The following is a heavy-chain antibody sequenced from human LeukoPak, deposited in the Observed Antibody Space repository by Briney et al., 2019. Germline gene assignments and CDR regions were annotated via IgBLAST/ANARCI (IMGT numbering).Heavy chain of an antibody. D-gene: IGHD7-27*01. CDR3: ARTRGTGDLDY. J-gene: IGHJ4*02. Sequence: ASVKVSCKASGYTFTSYYMHWVRQAPGQGLEWMGIINPSGGSTSYAQKFQGRVTMTRDTSTSTVYMEPSSLRSEDTAVYYCARTRGTGDLDYWGQGTLVTVSS. CDR1: GYTFTSYY. V-gene: IGHV1-46*01. CDR2: INPSGGST.